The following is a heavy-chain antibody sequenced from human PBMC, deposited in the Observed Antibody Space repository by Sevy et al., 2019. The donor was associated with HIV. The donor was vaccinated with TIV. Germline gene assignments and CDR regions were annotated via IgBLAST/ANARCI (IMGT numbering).Heavy chain of an antibody. CDR3: VREIGGGNSF. CDR1: GFTFSSFW. CDR2: IKQDGSEK. J-gene: IGHJ4*02. D-gene: IGHD1-1*01. V-gene: IGHV3-7*01. Sequence: GGSLRLSCAASGFTFSSFWMHWVRQAPGKGLEWVANIKQDGSEKYYVHSVKGRFTISRDNAKNSLYLQMNSLRAEDTAVYYCVREIGGGNSFWGLGTLVTVSS.